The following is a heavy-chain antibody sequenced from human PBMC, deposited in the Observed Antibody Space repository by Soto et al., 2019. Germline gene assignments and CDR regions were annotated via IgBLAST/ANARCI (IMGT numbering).Heavy chain of an antibody. D-gene: IGHD3-10*01. CDR3: ARVWFGELLSLNWFDP. Sequence: SETLSLTCTVSGGSISSYYWSWIRQPPGKGLEWIGYIYYSGSTNYNPSLKSRVTISVDTSKNQFSLKLSSVTAADTAVYYCARVWFGELLSLNWFDPWGQGTLVTVSS. J-gene: IGHJ5*02. V-gene: IGHV4-59*01. CDR1: GGSISSYY. CDR2: IYYSGST.